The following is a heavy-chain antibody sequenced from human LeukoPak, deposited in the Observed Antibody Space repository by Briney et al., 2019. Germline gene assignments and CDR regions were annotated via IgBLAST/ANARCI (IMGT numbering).Heavy chain of an antibody. CDR3: ARDRSIAAAYDAFDI. D-gene: IGHD6-13*01. J-gene: IGHJ3*02. CDR1: GGSISNYY. V-gene: IGHV4-59*01. Sequence: NPSETLSLTCSVSGGSISNYYWSWIRQPPGKGLEWIGYVYISGSTNYHPSLRSRVTIALDTSKRQFSLKLSSVTAADTAVYYCARDRSIAAAYDAFDIWGQGTMVTVSS. CDR2: VYISGST.